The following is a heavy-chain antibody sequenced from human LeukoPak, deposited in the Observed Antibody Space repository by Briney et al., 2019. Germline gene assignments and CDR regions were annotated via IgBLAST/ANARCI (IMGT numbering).Heavy chain of an antibody. CDR2: ISAYNGNT. Sequence: GASVKVSRKASGYTFTSYGISWVRQAPGQGLEWMGWISAYNGNTNYAQKLQGRVTMTTDTSTSTAYMELRSLRSDDTAVYYCARATYFWSGYNNYYYYMDVWGKGTTVTVSS. CDR3: ARATYFWSGYNNYYYYMDV. CDR1: GYTFTSYG. J-gene: IGHJ6*03. V-gene: IGHV1-18*01. D-gene: IGHD3-3*01.